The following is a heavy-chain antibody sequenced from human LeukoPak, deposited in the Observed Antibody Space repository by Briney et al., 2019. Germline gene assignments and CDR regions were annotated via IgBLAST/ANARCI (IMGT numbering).Heavy chain of an antibody. V-gene: IGHV4-38-2*01. CDR3: ARQRRAIFGSGKWFDP. CDR2: IYHSGST. CDR1: GYSISSGYY. J-gene: IGHJ5*02. D-gene: IGHD3-3*01. Sequence: SETLSLTCAVSGYSISSGYYGGWIRQPPGKGLEWIGSIYHSGSTYYNPSLKSRVTISVDTSKNQFSLKLTSVTAADTAVYYCARQRRAIFGSGKWFDPWGQGTLVTVSS.